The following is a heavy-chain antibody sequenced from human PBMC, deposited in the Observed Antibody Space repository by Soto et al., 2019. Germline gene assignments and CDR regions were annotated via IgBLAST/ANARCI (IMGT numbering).Heavy chain of an antibody. CDR1: GYSFAGYW. D-gene: IGHD3-22*01. Sequence: GESLKISCNGSGYSFAGYWITCLRQKPGKGLEWMGRIDPSDSQTYYSPSFRGHVTISVTKSITTVFLQWSSLRASDTAMYYCARQIYDSDTGPNFQYYFDSWGQGTPVTVSA. J-gene: IGHJ4*02. CDR2: IDPSDSQT. V-gene: IGHV5-10-1*01. CDR3: ARQIYDSDTGPNFQYYFDS.